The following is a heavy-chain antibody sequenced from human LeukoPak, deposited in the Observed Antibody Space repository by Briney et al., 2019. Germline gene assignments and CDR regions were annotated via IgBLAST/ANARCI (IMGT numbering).Heavy chain of an antibody. V-gene: IGHV5-51*01. Sequence: PRESLKISCKGSGYSFTSYWIGWVRQMPGKGLEWMGIIYPGDSDTRYSPSFQGQVTIPADKSISTAYLQWSSLKASDTAMYYCARLTYYYDSSGYYSFDYFDYWGQGTLVTVSS. CDR3: ARLTYYYDSSGYYSFDYFDY. J-gene: IGHJ4*02. CDR2: IYPGDSDT. D-gene: IGHD3-22*01. CDR1: GYSFTSYW.